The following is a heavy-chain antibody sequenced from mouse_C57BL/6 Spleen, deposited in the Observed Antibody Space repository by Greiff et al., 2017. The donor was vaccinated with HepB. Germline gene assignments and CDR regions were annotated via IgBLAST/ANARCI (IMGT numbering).Heavy chain of an antibody. Sequence: QVQLKQPGAELVRPGSSVKLSCKASGYTFTSYWMHWVKQRPIQGLEWIGNIDPSDSETHYNQKFKDKATLTVDKSSSTAYMQLSSLTSEDSAVYYCARGGGRGYFDYWGQGTTLTVSS. CDR3: ARGGGRGYFDY. D-gene: IGHD3-3*01. J-gene: IGHJ2*01. CDR1: GYTFTSYW. V-gene: IGHV1-52*01. CDR2: IDPSDSET.